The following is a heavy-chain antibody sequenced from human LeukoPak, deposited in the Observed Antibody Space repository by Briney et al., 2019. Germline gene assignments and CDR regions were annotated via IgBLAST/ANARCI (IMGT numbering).Heavy chain of an antibody. CDR1: GFNISPFW. CDR2: IRGDGSRL. D-gene: IGHD2-15*01. Sequence: PGGSLRLSCVASGFNISPFWMTWVRQAPDKGLEWVANIRGDGSRLYYVDSVKGRFTISRDNAKNSLYLQMSNLRADDTSVYYCVAANPNSDYWGQGTLVTVSS. V-gene: IGHV3-7*01. CDR3: VAANPNSDY. J-gene: IGHJ4*02.